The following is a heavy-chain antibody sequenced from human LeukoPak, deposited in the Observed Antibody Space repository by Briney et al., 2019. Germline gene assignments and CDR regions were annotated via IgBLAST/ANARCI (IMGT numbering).Heavy chain of an antibody. CDR1: GGSISSYY. CDR3: ARATALFSHFDY. J-gene: IGHJ4*02. Sequence: SETLSLTCTVSGGSISSYYWSWIRQTPGKGLEWIGYIYYSGSTNYNPSFKSRVTISVDMSKNQFSLKLSSVTAADTAVYYCARATALFSHFDYWGQGTLATVSS. CDR2: IYYSGST. D-gene: IGHD3-9*01. V-gene: IGHV4-59*01.